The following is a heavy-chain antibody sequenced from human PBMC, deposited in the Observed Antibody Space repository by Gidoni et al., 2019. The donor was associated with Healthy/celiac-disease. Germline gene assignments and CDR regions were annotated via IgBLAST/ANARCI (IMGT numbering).Heavy chain of an antibody. CDR2: IYYSGST. CDR3: ARDPRTMTSPLGWYFDL. J-gene: IGHJ2*01. D-gene: IGHD3-22*01. V-gene: IGHV4-59*01. CDR1: GGSISSYY. Sequence: QVQLQESGPGLVKPSETLSLTCTVSGGSISSYYWSWIRQPPGKGLEWIGYIYYSGSTNYTPSLKSRVTISVDTSKNQFSLKLSSVTAADTAVYYCARDPRTMTSPLGWYFDLWGRGTLVTVSS.